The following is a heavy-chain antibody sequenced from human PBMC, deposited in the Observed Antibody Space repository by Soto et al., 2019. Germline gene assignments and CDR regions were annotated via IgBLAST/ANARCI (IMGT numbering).Heavy chain of an antibody. V-gene: IGHV4-31*03. CDR3: ARAPRITMIVVVIHGGVPWFDP. CDR1: GGSISSGGYY. D-gene: IGHD3-22*01. J-gene: IGHJ5*02. Sequence: QVQLQESGPGLVKPSQTLSLTCTVSGGSISSGGYYWSWIRQHPGKGLEWIGYIYYSGSTYYNPSLKSRVTISVDTSKNQFSLKLSSVTAADTAVYYCARAPRITMIVVVIHGGVPWFDPWGQGTLVTVSS. CDR2: IYYSGST.